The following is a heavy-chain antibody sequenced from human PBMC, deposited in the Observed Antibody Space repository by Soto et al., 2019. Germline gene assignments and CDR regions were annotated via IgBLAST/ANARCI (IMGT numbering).Heavy chain of an antibody. Sequence: ESGGGLVQPGGSLRVSCAVSGFTSSDYWMSWVRQAPGKGLEWVAKIKQDGSEKDYVDSVKGRFTISRDNANNSLYLHMYSLRVEDTAIYYCARGGRDAYDWFDPWGQGTLVTVSS. D-gene: IGHD3-16*01. CDR1: GFTSSDYW. V-gene: IGHV3-7*01. CDR2: IKQDGSEK. CDR3: ARGGRDAYDWFDP. J-gene: IGHJ5*02.